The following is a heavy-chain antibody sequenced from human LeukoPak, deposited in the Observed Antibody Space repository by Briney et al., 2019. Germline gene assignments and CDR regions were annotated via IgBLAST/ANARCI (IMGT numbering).Heavy chain of an antibody. D-gene: IGHD6-6*01. CDR1: GGSISSGSYY. J-gene: IGHJ4*02. CDR3: ARERRGYSSSSWFDY. CDR2: IYTSGST. V-gene: IGHV4-61*02. Sequence: SETLSLTCTVSGGSISSGSYYWSWIRQPAGKGLEWIGRIYTSGSTNYNPSLKSRVTISVDTSKNQFSLKLSSVTAADTAVYYCARERRGYSSSSWFDYWGQGTLVTSPQ.